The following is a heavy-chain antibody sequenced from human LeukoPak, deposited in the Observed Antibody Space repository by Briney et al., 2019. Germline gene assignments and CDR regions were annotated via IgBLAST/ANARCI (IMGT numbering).Heavy chain of an antibody. CDR3: ARDGNNKWRGGYFDY. CDR1: GFTFSSYS. CDR2: ISYDGSNK. J-gene: IGHJ4*02. V-gene: IGHV3-30*05. Sequence: PGGSLRLSCAASGFTFSSYSMNWVRQAPGKGLEWVAVISYDGSNKYYADSVKGRFTISRDNSKNTLYLQMNSLRAEDTAVYYCARDGNNKWRGGYFDYWGQGTLVTVSS. D-gene: IGHD1/OR15-1a*01.